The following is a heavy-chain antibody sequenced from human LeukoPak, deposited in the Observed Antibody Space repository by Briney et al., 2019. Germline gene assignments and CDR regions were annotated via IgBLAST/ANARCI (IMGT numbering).Heavy chain of an antibody. CDR3: ARGGIAAAKYFQH. Sequence: PSETLSLTCTVSGGSISSGGYYWSWIRQHPGKGLEWIGYIYYSGSTYYNPSLKSRVTISVDTSKNQFSLKLSSVTAADTAVYYYARGGIAAAKYFQHWGQGTLVTVSS. V-gene: IGHV4-31*03. CDR2: IYYSGST. D-gene: IGHD6-13*01. J-gene: IGHJ1*01. CDR1: GGSISSGGYY.